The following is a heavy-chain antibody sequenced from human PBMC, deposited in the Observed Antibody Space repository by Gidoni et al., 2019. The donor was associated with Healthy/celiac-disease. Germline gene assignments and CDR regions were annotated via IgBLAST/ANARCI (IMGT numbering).Heavy chain of an antibody. CDR2: TGAYHGNT. CDR1: GYTFTSTG. CDR3: ARKDKVTQFDY. D-gene: IGHD2-15*01. Sequence: QVQLVQSGAEVKKPGAPVKSPCKASGYTFTSTGISWLRPAPGQGLEGMGWTGAYHGNTNYAQKLQGRVTMTTDTSTSTAYMELRSLRSDDTAVYYCARKDKVTQFDYWGQGTLVTVSS. V-gene: IGHV1-18*01. J-gene: IGHJ4*02.